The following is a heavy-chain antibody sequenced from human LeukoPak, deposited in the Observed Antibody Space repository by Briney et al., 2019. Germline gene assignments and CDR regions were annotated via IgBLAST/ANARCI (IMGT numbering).Heavy chain of an antibody. Sequence: GSLRLSCAASGFTFSTCAMGWVRQAPMKGLEWVSSIGTDGSYIYYADSVQGRFTISRDNAKNSLYLQMNSLTAEDTAVYYCARKMKTGDRVGTFDIWGQGTMVTVSS. CDR2: IGTDGSYI. J-gene: IGHJ3*02. CDR3: ARKMKTGDRVGTFDI. D-gene: IGHD1-1*01. V-gene: IGHV3-21*01. CDR1: GFTFSTCA.